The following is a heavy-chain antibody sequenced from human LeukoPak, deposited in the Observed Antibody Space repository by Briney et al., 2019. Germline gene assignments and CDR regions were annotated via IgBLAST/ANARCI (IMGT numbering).Heavy chain of an antibody. V-gene: IGHV1-18*01. CDR3: ARGGDRAAAGTFYYYYYYYMDV. D-gene: IGHD6-13*01. CDR1: GYTFTSYG. J-gene: IGHJ6*03. Sequence: ASVKVSCKASGYTFTSYGISWVRQAPGQGLEWMGWISAYNGNTNYAQKLQGRVTMTTDTSTSTAYMELRSLRSDDTAVYYCARGGDRAAAGTFYYYYYYYMDVWGKGTTVTVSS. CDR2: ISAYNGNT.